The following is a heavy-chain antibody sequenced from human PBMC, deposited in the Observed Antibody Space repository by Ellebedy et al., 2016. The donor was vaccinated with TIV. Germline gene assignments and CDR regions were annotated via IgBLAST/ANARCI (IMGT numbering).Heavy chain of an antibody. Sequence: ASVKVSCXASGYTFTSYYMHWVRQAPGQGLEWMGWMNPNSGNTGYAQKFQGRVTMTRNTSISTAYMELSSLRSEDTAVYYCATFDFWSGSRVPGVWGQGTLVTVSS. D-gene: IGHD3-3*01. CDR1: GYTFTSYY. CDR2: MNPNSGNT. J-gene: IGHJ4*02. CDR3: ATFDFWSGSRVPGV. V-gene: IGHV1-8*02.